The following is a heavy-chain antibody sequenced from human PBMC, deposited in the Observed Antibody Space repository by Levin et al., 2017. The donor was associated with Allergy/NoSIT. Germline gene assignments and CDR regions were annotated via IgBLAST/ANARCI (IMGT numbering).Heavy chain of an antibody. J-gene: IGHJ4*02. CDR2: INFSGSNR. D-gene: IGHD1-14*01. CDR3: AIIQEPHYFDS. CDR1: GFTFSIYN. Sequence: PGGSLRLSCAASGFTFSIYNMVWVRQAPGKGLEWVSSINFSGSNRHYADSVKGRFTISRDNPKNSVYLQMNSLRVEDTAIYYCAIIQEPHYFDSWGQGSLVTVSS. V-gene: IGHV3-21*01.